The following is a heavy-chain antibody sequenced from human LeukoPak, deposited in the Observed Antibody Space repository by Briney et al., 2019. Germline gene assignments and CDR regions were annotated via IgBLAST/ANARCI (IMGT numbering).Heavy chain of an antibody. D-gene: IGHD3-3*01. CDR2: IHYSGGT. CDR1: GVSMNNYY. V-gene: IGHV4-59*08. J-gene: IGHJ4*02. Sequence: PSETLSLTCTVSGVSMNNYYWNWIRQAPGKGLEWIGYIHYSGGTNYNPSLKSRVTMSVDTSKNQFSLKLTSVTAADTAVYYCVAEVEAADSPLGHLNLDSWGQGILASVSS. CDR3: VAEVEAADSPLGHLNLDS.